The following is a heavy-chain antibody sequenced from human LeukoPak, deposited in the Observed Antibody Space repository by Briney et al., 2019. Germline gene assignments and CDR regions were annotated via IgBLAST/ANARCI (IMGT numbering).Heavy chain of an antibody. CDR2: IVPMFGTT. Sequence: PAASVTVSCKASGGTFNNHAFTWVRQAPGQGLEWMGGIVPMFGTTNYAQKFQGRLTITADASTSTAYMELSSLRSEDTAVYYCASGPFLTFDHTPEGYYHYFMDVWGTGTTV. D-gene: IGHD1-14*01. CDR1: GGTFNNHA. CDR3: ASGPFLTFDHTPEGYYHYFMDV. J-gene: IGHJ6*03. V-gene: IGHV1-69*13.